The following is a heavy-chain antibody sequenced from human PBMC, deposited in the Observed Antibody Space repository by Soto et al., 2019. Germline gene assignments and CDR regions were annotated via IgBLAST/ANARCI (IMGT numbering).Heavy chain of an antibody. J-gene: IGHJ5*02. D-gene: IGHD6-13*01. V-gene: IGHV5-51*01. Sequence: GVSLKISCKGSGYSFTSYWIGCVRQMPGKGLEWMGIIYPGDSDTRYSPSFQGQVTISADKSISTAYLQWSSLKASDTAMYYCARSGQQLYNWFDPWGQGTLVTVSS. CDR1: GYSFTSYW. CDR3: ARSGQQLYNWFDP. CDR2: IYPGDSDT.